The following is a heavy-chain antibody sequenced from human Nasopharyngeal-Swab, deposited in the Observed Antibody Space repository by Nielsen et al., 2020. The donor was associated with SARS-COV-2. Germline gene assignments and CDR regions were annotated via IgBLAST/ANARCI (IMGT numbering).Heavy chain of an antibody. CDR2: ISSSGSTI. D-gene: IGHD1-26*01. CDR3: ARRGVGATSQGVGYWYFDL. Sequence: WIRQPPGKGLEWVSYISSSGSTIYYADSVKGRFTISRDNAKNSLYLQMNSLRAEDTAVYYCARRGVGATSQGVGYWYFDLWGRGTLVIVSS. V-gene: IGHV3-11*01. J-gene: IGHJ2*01.